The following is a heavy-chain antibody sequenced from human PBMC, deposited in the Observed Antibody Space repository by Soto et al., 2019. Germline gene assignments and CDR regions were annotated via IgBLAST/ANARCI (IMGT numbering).Heavy chain of an antibody. V-gene: IGHV4-34*01. CDR3: ARTRDTAPNPDLGRYYFDY. D-gene: IGHD5-18*01. Sequence: QVQLQQWGAGLLKPSETLSLTCAVYGGSFSGYYWSWIRQPPGKGLEWIGEINHSGSTNYNPSLKSRGTISVDTSKNQFSLKLSSVTAADTAVYYCARTRDTAPNPDLGRYYFDYWGQGTL. CDR1: GGSFSGYY. CDR2: INHSGST. J-gene: IGHJ4*02.